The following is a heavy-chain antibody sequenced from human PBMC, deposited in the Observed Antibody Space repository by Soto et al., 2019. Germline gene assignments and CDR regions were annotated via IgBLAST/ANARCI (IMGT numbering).Heavy chain of an antibody. CDR3: ARMDDHHFDYYYYGMDV. V-gene: IGHV4-34*01. CDR1: GGSFSGYY. D-gene: IGHD2-2*03. CDR2: INHSGST. Sequence: QVQLQQWGAGLLKPSETLSLTCAVYGGSFSGYYWSWIRQPPGKGLEWIGEINHSGSTNYNPSLKTRXTXSXXTSKNQFSLNLSSVTAADTAVSYCARMDDHHFDYYYYGMDVWGQGTTVPVSS. J-gene: IGHJ6*02.